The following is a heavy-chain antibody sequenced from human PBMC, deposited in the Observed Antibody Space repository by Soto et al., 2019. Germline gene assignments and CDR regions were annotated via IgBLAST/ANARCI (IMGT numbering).Heavy chain of an antibody. J-gene: IGHJ4*02. CDR1: GFTFSSFG. CDR3: AKDRGWSSADLEY. Sequence: QVQLVESGGGVVQPGRSLRLSCAASGFTFSSFGMHWVRQAPGKGLEWVAFISYDGSSDYYVDSVKGRFTISRDKSKNTLYLQMNSLRPEDTAVYYCAKDRGWSSADLEYWGQGTLVTVSS. V-gene: IGHV3-30*18. D-gene: IGHD6-19*01. CDR2: ISYDGSSD.